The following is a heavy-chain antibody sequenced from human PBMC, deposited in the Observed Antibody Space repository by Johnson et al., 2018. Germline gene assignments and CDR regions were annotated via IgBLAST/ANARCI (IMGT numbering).Heavy chain of an antibody. V-gene: IGHV3-49*05. CDR2: IRGKTYGGTT. CDR3: ATGRTFDI. CDR1: GFTFGDYT. Sequence: VQLVESGGGLVKPGRSLRLSCTGSGFTFGDYTMSWLSQAPGKGLQWVGFIRGKTYGGTTEYAASVKGRFTISRDDSKNTEYLQMNSLKTEDTAVYYCATGRTFDIWGQGTRVTVSS. J-gene: IGHJ3*02.